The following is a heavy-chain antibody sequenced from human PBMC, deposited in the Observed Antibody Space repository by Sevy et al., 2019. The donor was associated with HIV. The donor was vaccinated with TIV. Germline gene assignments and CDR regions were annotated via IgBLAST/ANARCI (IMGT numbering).Heavy chain of an antibody. D-gene: IGHD3-22*01. CDR1: GFTFDDYA. CDR3: AKDVSAYYYDSSGLNWFDP. J-gene: IGHJ5*02. V-gene: IGHV3-9*01. Sequence: GGSLRLSCAASGFTFDDYAMHWVRQAPGKGLEWVSGISWNSASIGYADLVKGRFTISIDNTKNSLYLQMNSLRAEDTAFYYCAKDVSAYYYDSSGLNWFDPWGQGALVTVSS. CDR2: ISWNSASI.